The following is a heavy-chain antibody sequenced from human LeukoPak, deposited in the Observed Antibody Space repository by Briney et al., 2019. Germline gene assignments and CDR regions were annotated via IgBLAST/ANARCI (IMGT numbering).Heavy chain of an antibody. CDR1: GGSISSNKYY. J-gene: IGHJ2*01. Sequence: PSETLSLTCTVSGGSISSNKYYWSWIRQHPGKGLEWIGYIDYSGTTYCNPSLNRPVTISVDTSENQFSLTLDSVTAADTAVFYCATVMTGSRYFDLWGRGTLVTVSS. CDR3: ATVMTGSRYFDL. D-gene: IGHD1-1*01. CDR2: IDYSGTT. V-gene: IGHV4-31*01.